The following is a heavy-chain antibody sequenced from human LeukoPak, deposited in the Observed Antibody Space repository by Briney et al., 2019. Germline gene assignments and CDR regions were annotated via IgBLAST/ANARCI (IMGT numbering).Heavy chain of an antibody. CDR2: ISSSSNTI. CDR1: GFTLSSYC. Sequence: PGGSLRLSCAASGFTLSSYCMNWVRQAPGKGLEWVSYISSSSNTIYYADSVKGRFTISRDNAKNSLYLQMNSPRAEDTAVYYCARDKASSGWYYFDSWGQGTLVTVSS. D-gene: IGHD6-19*01. V-gene: IGHV3-48*01. J-gene: IGHJ4*02. CDR3: ARDKASSGWYYFDS.